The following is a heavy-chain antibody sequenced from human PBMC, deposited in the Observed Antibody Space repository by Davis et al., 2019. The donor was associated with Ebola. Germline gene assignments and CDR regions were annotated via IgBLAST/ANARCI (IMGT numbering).Heavy chain of an antibody. J-gene: IGHJ5*01. CDR3: AREAGVTTRIYDS. D-gene: IGHD1-26*01. Sequence: ASVKVSCKASSYTFTSYGISWVRQAPGQGLEWMGWISAYNGNTNYAQKLQGRVTMTTDTSRSTAYMELRGLRSDDTAVYYCAREAGVTTRIYDSWGQGTLVAVSS. CDR2: ISAYNGNT. V-gene: IGHV1-18*01. CDR1: SYTFTSYG.